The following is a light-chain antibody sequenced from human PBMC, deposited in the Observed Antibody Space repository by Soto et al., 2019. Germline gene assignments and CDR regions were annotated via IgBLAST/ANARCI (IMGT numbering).Light chain of an antibody. J-gene: IGKJ1*01. CDR3: HQYNNWPLTWR. V-gene: IGKV3D-15*01. Sequence: EIMMTQSPATLSVSPGDRATLSCRAIQSISSNVAWYQQKPGQAPRLLIYGAYTRATGIPPTFSGSGSGTEFTLTISSLQSEDFAVYYCHQYNNWPLTWRSGQGTKVDI. CDR1: QSISSN. CDR2: GAY.